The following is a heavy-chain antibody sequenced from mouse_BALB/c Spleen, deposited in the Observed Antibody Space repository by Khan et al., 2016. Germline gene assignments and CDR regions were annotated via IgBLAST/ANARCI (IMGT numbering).Heavy chain of an antibody. CDR3: VSGYDYFDY. Sequence: EVELVESGGGLVKPGGSLKLSCAASGFAFSSYDMSWVHQTPEKRLEWVAYISSGGGSTFYPDTVKGRFTISRDNAKNTLYLQMSSLKSEDTAMYYCVSGYDYFDYWGQGTTLTVSS. D-gene: IGHD2-14*01. V-gene: IGHV5-12-1*01. J-gene: IGHJ2*01. CDR1: GFAFSSYD. CDR2: ISSGGGST.